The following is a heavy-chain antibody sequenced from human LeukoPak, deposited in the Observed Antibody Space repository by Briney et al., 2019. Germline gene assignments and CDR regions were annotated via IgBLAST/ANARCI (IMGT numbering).Heavy chain of an antibody. Sequence: GGSLRLSCAASGFTFSSYGMHWVRQAPGKGLEWVAVIWYDGSNKYYADSVKGRFTISRDNSKNTLYLQMNSLRAEDTAVYYCARGGGSSWSHYYYGMDVWGQGTTVTVSS. J-gene: IGHJ6*02. D-gene: IGHD6-13*01. V-gene: IGHV3-33*01. CDR3: ARGGGSSWSHYYYGMDV. CDR1: GFTFSSYG. CDR2: IWYDGSNK.